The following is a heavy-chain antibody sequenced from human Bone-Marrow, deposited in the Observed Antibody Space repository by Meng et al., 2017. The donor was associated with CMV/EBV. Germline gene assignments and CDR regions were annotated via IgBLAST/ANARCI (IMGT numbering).Heavy chain of an antibody. D-gene: IGHD6-13*01. CDR1: GFTFSRYW. Sequence: GGSLRLSCEASGFTFSRYWMSWVRQAPGKGLEWVANIKQDGNEKYYMDSVKGRFTISRDNAKNSLYLQMNSLRAEDTAVYYCARDPQVVPYGMDVWGQGTTVTVSS. CDR3: ARDPQVVPYGMDV. J-gene: IGHJ6*02. V-gene: IGHV3-7*01. CDR2: IKQDGNEK.